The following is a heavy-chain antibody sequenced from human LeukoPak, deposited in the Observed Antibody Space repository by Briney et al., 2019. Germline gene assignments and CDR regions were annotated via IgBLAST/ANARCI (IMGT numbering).Heavy chain of an antibody. Sequence: GGSLRLSCAASGFTFSSYEMNWVRQAPGKGLEWVSYISSSGSTIYYADSVKGRFTISRDNSKNTLYLQMNSLRAEDTAVYYCAKDLLLSSGPFDYWGQGTLVTVSS. V-gene: IGHV3-48*03. CDR3: AKDLLLSSGPFDY. D-gene: IGHD2-21*02. CDR2: ISSSGSTI. CDR1: GFTFSSYE. J-gene: IGHJ4*02.